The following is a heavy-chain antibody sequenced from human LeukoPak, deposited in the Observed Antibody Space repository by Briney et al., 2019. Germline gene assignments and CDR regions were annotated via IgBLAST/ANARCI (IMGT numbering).Heavy chain of an antibody. Sequence: ASVKVSCKASGYTFTGYYMHWVRQAPGQGLEWMGWINPNSGGTNYAQKFQGRVTITRDTSISTAYMELSSLRSEDTAVYYCARPGIAAAAWKNDAFDIWGQGTMVTVSS. D-gene: IGHD6-13*01. CDR3: ARPGIAAAAWKNDAFDI. CDR1: GYTFTGYY. CDR2: INPNSGGT. V-gene: IGHV1-2*02. J-gene: IGHJ3*02.